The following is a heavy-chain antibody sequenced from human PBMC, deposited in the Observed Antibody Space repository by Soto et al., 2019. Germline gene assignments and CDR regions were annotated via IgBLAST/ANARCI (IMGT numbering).Heavy chain of an antibody. CDR2: INPNSGGT. J-gene: IGHJ3*02. CDR3: ARPGYCSGGSCQEDAFDI. Sequence: ASVKVSCKASGYTFTGYYMHWVRQAPGQGLEWMGWINPNSGGTNYAQKFQGWVTMTRDTSISTAYMELSRLRSDDTAVYYCARPGYCSGGSCQEDAFDIWGQGTMVTVSS. D-gene: IGHD2-15*01. V-gene: IGHV1-2*04. CDR1: GYTFTGYY.